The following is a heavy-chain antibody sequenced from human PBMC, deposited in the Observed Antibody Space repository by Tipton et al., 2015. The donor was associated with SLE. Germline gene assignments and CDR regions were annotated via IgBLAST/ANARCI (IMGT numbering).Heavy chain of an antibody. CDR2: IKQDGSDE. Sequence: SLRLSCEASGFTFSNYWLNWVRQAPGKGLEWVANIKQDGSDEHYLDSVKGRFTISRDNAKNSLYLQMDSLRVEDTAVYYCASEWLPYYYYMDVWGKGTTVTVSS. D-gene: IGHD6-19*01. V-gene: IGHV3-7*01. CDR1: GFTFSNYW. CDR3: ASEWLPYYYYMDV. J-gene: IGHJ6*03.